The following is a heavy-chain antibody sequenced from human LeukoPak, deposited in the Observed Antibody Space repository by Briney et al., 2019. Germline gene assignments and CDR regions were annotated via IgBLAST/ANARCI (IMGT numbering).Heavy chain of an antibody. CDR3: TRDYPASFDV. V-gene: IGHV3-49*04. CDR2: IRSTIYGGTT. J-gene: IGHJ3*01. CDR1: GFNFGDFA. Sequence: GGSLRLSCTVSGFNFGDFAMSWVRQAPGKGLEWLGFIRSTIYGGTTDYAASVKGRFTISRDDSKSIAYLQMNSLKTEDTAMYYCTRDYPASFDVWGQGTPVTVSS.